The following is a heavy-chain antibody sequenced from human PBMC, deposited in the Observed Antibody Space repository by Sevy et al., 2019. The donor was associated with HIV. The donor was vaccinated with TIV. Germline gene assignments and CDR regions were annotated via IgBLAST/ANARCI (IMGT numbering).Heavy chain of an antibody. V-gene: IGHV3-30*10. CDR3: ARQRTNYDILTGPLDY. CDR2: ISFDGSKK. J-gene: IGHJ4*01. Sequence: GGSLRLSCAASGFTFSSYVMHWVRQAPGKGLDWVADISFDGSKKYDTDSVKDRFTISRDNSKNTLYLQMNSLRPEDTAVYYCARQRTNYDILTGPLDYWGQGSLVTVSS. D-gene: IGHD3-9*01. CDR1: GFTFSSYV.